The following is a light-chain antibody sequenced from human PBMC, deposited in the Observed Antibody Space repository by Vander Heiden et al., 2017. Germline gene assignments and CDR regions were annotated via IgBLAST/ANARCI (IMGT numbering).Light chain of an antibody. CDR2: AAS. V-gene: IGKV1-39*01. J-gene: IGKJ1*01. Sequence: DIQMTQSPSSLSASVGDRVTITCRASQSISSYLNWYQQKPGKAPKLLIYAASSLQCGVPSRFSGSGSGTDFTLNISSLQPEDFATYYCQQSYSTHRTFGQGTKVEIK. CDR1: QSISSY. CDR3: QQSYSTHRT.